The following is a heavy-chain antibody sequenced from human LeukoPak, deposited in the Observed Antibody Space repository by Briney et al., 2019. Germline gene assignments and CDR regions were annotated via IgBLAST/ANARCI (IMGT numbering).Heavy chain of an antibody. CDR1: GYSFTSYW. Sequence: GESLKISCKGSGYSFTSYWIGWVRQMPGKGLEWMGIIYPGDPDTRYSPSFQGQVTISADKSISTAYLQWSSLKASDTAMYYCARLGCSSTSCGGDWFDPWGQGTLVTVSS. D-gene: IGHD2-2*01. CDR3: ARLGCSSTSCGGDWFDP. V-gene: IGHV5-51*01. J-gene: IGHJ5*02. CDR2: IYPGDPDT.